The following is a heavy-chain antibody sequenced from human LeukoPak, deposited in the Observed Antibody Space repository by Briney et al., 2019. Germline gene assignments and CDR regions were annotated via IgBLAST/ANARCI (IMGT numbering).Heavy chain of an antibody. CDR3: ARSSAVAAPNFDY. CDR1: GFPFSIYG. CDR2: IWYDRSNK. D-gene: IGHD6-19*01. Sequence: GGSLRLSSAASGFPFSIYGMHWVRQAPGKGLEWVAVIWYDRSNKYYADSVKGRFTISTDNSKNTLYLQMNSLRAEDTAVYYCARSSAVAAPNFDYWGEGTLVTVSS. J-gene: IGHJ4*02. V-gene: IGHV3-33*01.